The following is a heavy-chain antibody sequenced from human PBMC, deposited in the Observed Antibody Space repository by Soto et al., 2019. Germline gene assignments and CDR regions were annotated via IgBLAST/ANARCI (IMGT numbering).Heavy chain of an antibody. CDR3: TREPYGMDG. CDR1: GFTFSSYS. V-gene: IGHV3-48*02. CDR2: ISISSSTI. J-gene: IGHJ6*02. Sequence: EVQLVESGGGLVQPGGSLRLSCAASGFTFSSYSMIWVRQAPGKGLEWVSYISISSSTIYYADSVKGRFTISRDNAKNSLYLEMNSLSDEDTAVYYGTREPYGMDGWGQGTTVTVSS.